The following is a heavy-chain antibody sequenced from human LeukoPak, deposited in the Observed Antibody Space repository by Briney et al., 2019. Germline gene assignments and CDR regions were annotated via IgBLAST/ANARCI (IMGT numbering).Heavy chain of an antibody. CDR3: AKGCLCYSGLSSWFDP. V-gene: IGHV3-23*01. J-gene: IGHJ5*02. CDR2: MSGSGGT. CDR1: GHSFSDYA. Sequence: GGSLRLSCAASGHSFSDYAWGWLRQAPGKGLEWVSGMSGSGGTYYADFVRGRFTISRDISKDTLHLQMDSLRADDTAVYYCAKGCLCYSGLSSWFDPWGQGTLVIVSS. D-gene: IGHD2-15*01.